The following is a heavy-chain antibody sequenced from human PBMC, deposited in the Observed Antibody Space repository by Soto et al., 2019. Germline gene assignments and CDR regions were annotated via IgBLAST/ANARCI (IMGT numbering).Heavy chain of an antibody. V-gene: IGHV4-34*01. CDR3: ARNGGGFLAYMDV. Sequence: SETLSLTCAVYGSSFSGYYCSWIRQAPGKGLEWIGEIHPSGSTYYNPSLTSRVTMSLDTSKNQFSLRLSSLTAADTAMYYCARNGGGFLAYMDVWGQGTTVT. CDR1: GSSFSGYY. CDR2: IHPSGST. D-gene: IGHD3-16*01. J-gene: IGHJ6*02.